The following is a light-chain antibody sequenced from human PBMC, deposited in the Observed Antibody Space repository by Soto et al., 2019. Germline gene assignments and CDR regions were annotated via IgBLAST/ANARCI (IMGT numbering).Light chain of an antibody. V-gene: IGLV2-14*01. CDR3: SSYTSSSTLDV. CDR2: EVS. Sequence: QSALTQPASVSGSPGQSITISCTGTSSDVGGYNYVSWYQQHPGKAPKLIIYEVSTRPPGVSNRFSGSKSGNTASLTISGLQAEDEADYYCSSYTSSSTLDVFGTGTKLTVL. CDR1: SSDVGGYNY. J-gene: IGLJ1*01.